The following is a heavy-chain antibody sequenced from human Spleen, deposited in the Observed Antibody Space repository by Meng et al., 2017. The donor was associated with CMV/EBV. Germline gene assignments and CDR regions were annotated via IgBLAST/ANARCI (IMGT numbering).Heavy chain of an antibody. CDR1: GITVSSSY. V-gene: IGHV3-66*02. J-gene: IGHJ6*02. CDR3: AKDGLRWEYSSSSRYYYGMDV. D-gene: IGHD6-6*01. Sequence: GGSLRLSCAASGITVSSSYMNWVRQAPGKGLEWVSAIYSGGTTYYADSVKGRFTISRDNSKNTLYLQMNSLRAEDTAVYYCAKDGLRWEYSSSSRYYYGMDVWGQGTTVTVSS. CDR2: IYSGGTT.